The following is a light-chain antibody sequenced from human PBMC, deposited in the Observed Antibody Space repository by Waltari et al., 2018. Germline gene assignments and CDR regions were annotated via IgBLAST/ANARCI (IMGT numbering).Light chain of an antibody. Sequence: QSVLTQPPSASGTPGQSVPISCSGINPNIGTQHLHRYQHLPGTAPKHLIHRTNQRPPGVPDRFSGSKSDTSASLAISGLRSEDEADYYCATWADGLSGPRLFGGGTKLTVL. CDR2: RTN. J-gene: IGLJ2*01. V-gene: IGLV1-47*01. CDR1: NPNIGTQH. CDR3: ATWADGLSGPRL.